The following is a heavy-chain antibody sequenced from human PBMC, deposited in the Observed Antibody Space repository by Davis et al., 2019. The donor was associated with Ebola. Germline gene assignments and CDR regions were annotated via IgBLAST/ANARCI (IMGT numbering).Heavy chain of an antibody. D-gene: IGHD3-22*01. J-gene: IGHJ3*02. CDR3: ARQDDYYESSGFVDALDI. V-gene: IGHV4-59*08. CDR2: IYYSGNT. Sequence: PSETLSLTCTVSGGSISSYYWSWIRQPPGKGLEWIGYIYYSGNTNYNPSLKSRVTISVDTSKNQFSLNLSSLTAADTAVYYCARQDDYYESSGFVDALDIWGQGTMVTVSS. CDR1: GGSISSYY.